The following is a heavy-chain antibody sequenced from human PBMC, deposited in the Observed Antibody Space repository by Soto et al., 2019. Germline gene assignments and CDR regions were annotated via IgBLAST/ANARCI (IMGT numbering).Heavy chain of an antibody. CDR2: ISAYNGNT. J-gene: IGHJ5*02. CDR3: ARDLITGSVPAAMLGGGFDP. CDR1: GYTFTSYG. V-gene: IGHV1-18*01. D-gene: IGHD2-2*01. Sequence: GASVKVSCKASGYTFTSYGISWVRQAPGQGLEWMGWISAYNGNTNYAQKLQGRVTMTTDTSTSTAYMELRSLRSDDTAVYYCARDLITGSVPAAMLGGGFDPWGQGTLVTVSS.